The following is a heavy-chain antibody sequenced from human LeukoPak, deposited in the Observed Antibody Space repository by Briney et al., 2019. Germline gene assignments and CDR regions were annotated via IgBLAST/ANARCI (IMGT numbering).Heavy chain of an antibody. CDR2: MYYSGST. J-gene: IGHJ4*02. CDR1: GGSFSSSTHY. D-gene: IGHD3-22*01. Sequence: PSETLFLTCTVSGGSFSSSTHYSGWIRQPPGKGLERIGSMYYSGSTYHNQSLKSRVTISVDTSKNQFSLKVTSVTAADTATYYCARRYYDSSGYYPWYFDYWGQGTLVTVSS. V-gene: IGHV4-39*01. CDR3: ARRYYDSSGYYPWYFDY.